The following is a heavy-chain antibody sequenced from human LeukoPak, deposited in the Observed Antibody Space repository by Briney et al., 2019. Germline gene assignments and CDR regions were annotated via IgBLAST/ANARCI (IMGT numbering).Heavy chain of an antibody. J-gene: IGHJ5*02. CDR3: AHGSGNFLGWFDP. V-gene: IGHV4-59*08. Sequence: PSETLSLTCTVSGGSISSYYWSWIRQPPGKGLEWIGYIYYSGSTNYNPSLKSRVTISVDTAKNQVSLKLTSVNAADTAVYYCAHGSGNFLGWFDPWGQGTLVTVYS. D-gene: IGHD3-10*01. CDR1: GGSISSYY. CDR2: IYYSGST.